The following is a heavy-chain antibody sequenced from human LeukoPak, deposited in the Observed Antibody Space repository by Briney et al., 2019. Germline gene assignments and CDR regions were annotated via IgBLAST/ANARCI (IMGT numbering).Heavy chain of an antibody. Sequence: GGSLRLSCAASGFTFSNAWMCWVRQAPGKGLEWVGRIKSKTDGGTTDYAAPVKGRFTISRDDSKNTLYLQMNSLKTEDTAVYYCTTATARYYYGSGGDYWGQGTLVIVSS. CDR3: TTATARYYYGSGGDY. V-gene: IGHV3-15*01. J-gene: IGHJ4*02. D-gene: IGHD3-10*01. CDR1: GFTFSNAW. CDR2: IKSKTDGGTT.